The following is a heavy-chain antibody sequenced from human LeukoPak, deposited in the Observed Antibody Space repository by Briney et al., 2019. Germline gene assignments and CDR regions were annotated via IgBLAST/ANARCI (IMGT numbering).Heavy chain of an antibody. CDR1: GFTVSSNY. D-gene: IGHD4-17*01. V-gene: IGHV3-66*01. CDR2: IYSGGST. J-gene: IGHJ6*02. CDR3: ARDLASYGYYYYGMDV. Sequence: GGSLRLSCAASGFTVSSNYMSWVRQAPGKGLGWVSVIYSGGSTYYADSVKGRFTISRDNSKNTLYLQMNSLRAEDTAVYYCARDLASYGYYYYGMDVWGQGTTVTVSS.